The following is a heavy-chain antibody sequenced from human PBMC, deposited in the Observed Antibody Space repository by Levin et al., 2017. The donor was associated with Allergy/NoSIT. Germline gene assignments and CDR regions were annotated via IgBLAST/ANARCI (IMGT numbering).Heavy chain of an antibody. CDR3: AKIPNPNPNAIYNWFDP. CDR1: GFTLGSYA. J-gene: IGHJ5*02. CDR2: ISGSGGAT. V-gene: IGHV3-23*01. D-gene: IGHD2-21*01. Sequence: GGSLRLSCAASGFTLGSYAMNWVRQPPGKGLEWVSAISGSGGATYYADSVRGRFTISRDNSKHTLYLQMNSLRAEDTAVYYCAKIPNPNPNAIYNWFDPWGHGTLVTLSP.